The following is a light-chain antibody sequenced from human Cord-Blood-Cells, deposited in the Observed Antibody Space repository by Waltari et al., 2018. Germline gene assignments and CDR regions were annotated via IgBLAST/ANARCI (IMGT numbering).Light chain of an antibody. J-gene: IGKJ3*01. V-gene: IGKV1-39*01. CDR1: QSISSY. CDR2: AAS. Sequence: DLQMTQSPTSLSASVGDRVTIPRRAIQSISSYLNWYQQKPGKAPKLLIYAASSLQSGVPSRFSGSGSGTDFTLTISSLQPEDFATYYCQQSYSTPVTFGPGTKVDIK. CDR3: QQSYSTPVT.